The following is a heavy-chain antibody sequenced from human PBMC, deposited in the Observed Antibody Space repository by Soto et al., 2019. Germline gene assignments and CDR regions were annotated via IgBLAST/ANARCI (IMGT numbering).Heavy chain of an antibody. CDR3: ANSYSDSGSYGVGHVN. D-gene: IGHD3-10*01. V-gene: IGHV3-23*01. CDR2: ISGSGGTT. CDR1: GFTFSTYA. J-gene: IGHJ4*01. Sequence: EVQLLESGGDLVQPGGSLRLYCAASGFTFSTYARSWVRQTAGKGLEWVSEISGSGGTTYYADSVKGRVTVSRDNSKNTVYLQMNSLRGEDTAVYYCANSYSDSGSYGVGHVNWGHGTLVPVSS.